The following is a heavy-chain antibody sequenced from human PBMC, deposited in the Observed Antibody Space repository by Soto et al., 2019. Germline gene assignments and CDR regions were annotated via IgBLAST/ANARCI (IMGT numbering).Heavy chain of an antibody. CDR2: VYYSGNT. D-gene: IGHD6-13*01. J-gene: IGHJ6*03. Sequence: SLTCTVSGGSISPYYWSWIRQPPGKGLEWIGYVYYSGNTNYNPSLESRVTISVDTSRNRFSLNLTSATAADTAVYYCARRGAAASYAHYYMDVWVRGTAVTVSS. CDR3: ARRGAAASYAHYYMDV. CDR1: GGSISPYY. V-gene: IGHV4-59*01.